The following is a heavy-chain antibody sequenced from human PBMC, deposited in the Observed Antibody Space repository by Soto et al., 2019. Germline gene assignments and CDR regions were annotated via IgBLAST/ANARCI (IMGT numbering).Heavy chain of an antibody. CDR3: ARRDLRGCIRTSCYNGFDY. Sequence: QVQLVQSGAEVKKPGSSVKVSYKASGGTFSSYAISWVRQAPGQGLEWMGGIIPIFGTANYAQKFQGRVTITADESTSPAYMEMSRLRSEDTAVYYCARRDLRGCIRTSCYNGFDYWGQGSLVTVSS. V-gene: IGHV1-69*12. J-gene: IGHJ4*02. D-gene: IGHD2-2*02. CDR1: GGTFSSYA. CDR2: IIPIFGTA.